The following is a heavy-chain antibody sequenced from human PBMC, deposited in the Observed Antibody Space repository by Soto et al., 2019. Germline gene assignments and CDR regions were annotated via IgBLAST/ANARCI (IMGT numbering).Heavy chain of an antibody. D-gene: IGHD3-3*01. CDR2: ISGSGGST. Sequence: EVQLLESGGGLVQPGGSLRLSCAASGFTFSSYAMSWVRQAPGKGLEWVSAISGSGGSTYYADSVKGRFTISRDNSKNTLYLQMNSLRAEDTAVYYCAKSPITSFGVVIIPYYYYMDVWGKGTTVTVSS. J-gene: IGHJ6*03. CDR1: GFTFSSYA. CDR3: AKSPITSFGVVIIPYYYYMDV. V-gene: IGHV3-23*01.